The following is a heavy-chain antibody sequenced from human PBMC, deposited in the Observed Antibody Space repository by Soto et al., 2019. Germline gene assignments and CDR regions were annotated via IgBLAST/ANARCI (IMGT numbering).Heavy chain of an antibody. J-gene: IGHJ4*02. CDR3: ARTRTGAPDY. D-gene: IGHD7-27*01. CDR2: IYYSGST. V-gene: IGHV4-31*03. CDR1: GGSISSGGYY. Sequence: SETLSLTCTVSGGSISSGGYYWSWIRQHPGKGLEWIGYIYYSGSTYYNPSLKSRVTISVDTSKNQFSLKLSSVTAADTAVYYCARTRTGAPDYWGQGTLVTVSS.